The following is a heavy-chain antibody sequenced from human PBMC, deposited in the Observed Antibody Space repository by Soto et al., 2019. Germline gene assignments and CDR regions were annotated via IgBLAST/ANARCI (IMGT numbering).Heavy chain of an antibody. CDR1: GFTFSSYG. Sequence: QVQLVESGGGVVQPGRSLRLSCAASGFTFSSYGMHWVRQAPGKGLEWVAVIWYDGSNKYYADSVKGRFTISRDNSKNTLYLQMNSLRAEDTAVYYCARDPLIYDYVLGSYRLYSGAVPDYWGQGTLVTVSS. V-gene: IGHV3-33*01. CDR2: IWYDGSNK. J-gene: IGHJ4*02. CDR3: ARDPLIYDYVLGSYRLYSGAVPDY. D-gene: IGHD3-16*02.